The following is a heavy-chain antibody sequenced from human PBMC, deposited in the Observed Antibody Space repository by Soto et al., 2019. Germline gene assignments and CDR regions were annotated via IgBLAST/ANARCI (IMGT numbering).Heavy chain of an antibody. CDR1: GGSISSGGYS. Sequence: TLSLTCAVSGGSISSGGYSWSWIRQPPGKGLEWIGYIYHSGSTYYNPSLKSRVTISVDTSKNQFSLKLSSVTAADTAVYYCVSGYDYGIHDYWGQGTLVTVSS. V-gene: IGHV4-30-2*01. D-gene: IGHD5-12*01. CDR3: VSGYDYGIHDY. J-gene: IGHJ4*02. CDR2: IYHSGST.